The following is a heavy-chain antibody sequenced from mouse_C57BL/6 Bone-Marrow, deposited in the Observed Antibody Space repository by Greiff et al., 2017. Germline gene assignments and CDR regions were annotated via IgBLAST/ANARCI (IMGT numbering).Heavy chain of an antibody. J-gene: IGHJ3*01. CDR3: ARHRYFPFAY. CDR1: GFTFSDYY. Sequence: EVQVVESGGGLVQPGGSLKLSCAASGFTFSDYYMYWVRQTPEKRLEWVAYISNGGGSTYYPDTVKGRFTISRDNAKNTLYLQMSRLKSEDTAMYYCARHRYFPFAYWGQGTLVTVSA. V-gene: IGHV5-12*01. CDR2: ISNGGGST.